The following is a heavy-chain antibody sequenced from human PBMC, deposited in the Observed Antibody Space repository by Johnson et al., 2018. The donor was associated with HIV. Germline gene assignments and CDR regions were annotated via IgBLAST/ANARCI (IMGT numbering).Heavy chain of an antibody. CDR3: TTDHSPPNRYIGSYSGLSGRDVFDI. CDR1: GFAFGSYW. J-gene: IGHJ3*02. V-gene: IGHV3-7*05. D-gene: IGHD1-26*01. Sequence: VQLVESGGGLVQPGGSLRLSCAASGFAFGSYWMHWVRQAPGKGLQWVANINQYGSEEYYVDSVKGRFTISRDNAKNSMYLQMNTLNAEDTAVYYCTTDHSPPNRYIGSYSGLSGRDVFDIWG. CDR2: INQYGSEE.